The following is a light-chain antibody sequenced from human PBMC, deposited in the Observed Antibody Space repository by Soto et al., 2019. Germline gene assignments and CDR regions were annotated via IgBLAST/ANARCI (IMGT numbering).Light chain of an antibody. Sequence: QSALTQPASVSGSPGQSITISCTGTSSDVGSYNLVSWYQQQPGKAPKLMIYEGSKRPSGVSNRFSGSKSGNTASLTISGLQAEDEAEYYCCSYAGSSTLYVFGTGTKLTVL. CDR2: EGS. CDR1: SSDVGSYNL. J-gene: IGLJ1*01. CDR3: CSYAGSSTLYV. V-gene: IGLV2-23*01.